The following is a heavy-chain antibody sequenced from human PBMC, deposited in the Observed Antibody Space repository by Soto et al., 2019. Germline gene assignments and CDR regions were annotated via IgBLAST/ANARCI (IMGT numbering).Heavy chain of an antibody. V-gene: IGHV3-7*04. J-gene: IGHJ6*03. D-gene: IGHD2-15*01. CDR2: IKEDGSER. CDR3: ARGVVVVAATSGGHYYYKDV. CDR1: GFTFSSYG. Sequence: PGGSLRLSCAASGFTFSSYGMHWVRQAPGKGLEWVANIKEDGSERYYGDSVKGRFTVSRDNSKNSLYLQMNTLRAEDTAVYYCARGVVVVAATSGGHYYYKDVWGTGTTVTVSS.